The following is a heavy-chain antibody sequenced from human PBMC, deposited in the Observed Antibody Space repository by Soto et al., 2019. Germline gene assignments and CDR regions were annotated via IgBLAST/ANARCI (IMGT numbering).Heavy chain of an antibody. Sequence: QVQLVQSGAEVKKPGASVKVSCKASGYTFTSYYMYWVRQAPGQGLEWMGIINPSGGSTSYAQKFQGRVTMTRDTSTSTVYMELSSLRSEDTAVYYCARGRSITIFGVVIIGDYWGQGTLVTVSS. J-gene: IGHJ4*02. CDR3: ARGRSITIFGVVIIGDY. CDR1: GYTFTSYY. CDR2: INPSGGST. D-gene: IGHD3-3*01. V-gene: IGHV1-46*01.